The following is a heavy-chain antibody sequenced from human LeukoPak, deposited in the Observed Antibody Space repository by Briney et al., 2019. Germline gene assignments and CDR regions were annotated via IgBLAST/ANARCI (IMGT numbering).Heavy chain of an antibody. CDR3: ARPQHGDLYAFDI. J-gene: IGHJ3*02. CDR2: VNGDGSST. Sequence: GGSLRLSCAASGFTFSSFWMHWVRQAPGKGPVWVSRVNGDGSSTTYADSVKGRFTISRDSAKNTAYLQMNSLGAEDTAVYYCARPQHGDLYAFDIWGHGTMVTVSS. V-gene: IGHV3-74*01. CDR1: GFTFSSFW. D-gene: IGHD4-17*01.